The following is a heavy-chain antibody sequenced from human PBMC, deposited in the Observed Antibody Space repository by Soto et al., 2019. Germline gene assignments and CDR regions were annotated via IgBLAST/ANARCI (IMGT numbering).Heavy chain of an antibody. CDR2: IIPIFGTG. CDR3: ARVVADNVVLKYYYAMDV. J-gene: IGHJ6*02. CDR1: GGTFGNYA. V-gene: IGHV1-69*12. Sequence: QVHLVQSGAEVKKPGSSVKVSCKASGGTFGNYAISWVRQAPGQGLEWMGGIIPIFGTGNSAQKFQGRVTXXAXQSTSTAYRELSRLRSEDTAVYYCARVVADNVVLKYYYAMDVWGQGTTVTVSS. D-gene: IGHD3-16*01.